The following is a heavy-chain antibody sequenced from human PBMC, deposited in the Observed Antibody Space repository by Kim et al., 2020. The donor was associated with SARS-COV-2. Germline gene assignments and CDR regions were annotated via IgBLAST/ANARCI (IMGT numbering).Heavy chain of an antibody. CDR3: ARLGDGGYPDY. D-gene: IGHD6-25*01. V-gene: IGHV4-59*08. CDR2: T. Sequence: TNYNPSLKRRVTISVDTSKSRFSLKLSSVTAAGTAVYYCARLGDGGYPDYWSQGTLVTVSS. J-gene: IGHJ4*02.